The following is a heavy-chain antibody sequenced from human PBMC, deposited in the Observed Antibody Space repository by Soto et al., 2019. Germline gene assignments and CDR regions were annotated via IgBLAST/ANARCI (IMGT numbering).Heavy chain of an antibody. Sequence: GGSLRLSCAASGFTFSSYDMHWVRQATGKGLEWVSAIGTAGDTYYPGSVKGRFTISRENAKNSLYLQMNSLRAEDTAVYYCARACGTSCIDYYYYGMDVWGQGTTVTVSS. J-gene: IGHJ6*02. CDR1: GFTFSSYD. CDR2: IGTAGDT. CDR3: ARACGTSCIDYYYYGMDV. D-gene: IGHD2-2*01. V-gene: IGHV3-13*01.